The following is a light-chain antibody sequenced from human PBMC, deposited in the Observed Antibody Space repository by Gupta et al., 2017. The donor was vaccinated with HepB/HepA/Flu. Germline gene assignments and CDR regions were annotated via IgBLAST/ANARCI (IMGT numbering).Light chain of an antibody. CDR2: STS. V-gene: IGKV1-39*01. Sequence: KMTQSPSSLSAFVGDRITITCRASQSIGLHLNWYQHKPGKAPKLLIYSTSTLQSGVPSRFSGSGSGTDFSLTSTVLQPEDFATYYCQEAYTTRFTFGPGTAV. CDR3: QEAYTTRFT. CDR1: QSIGLH. J-gene: IGKJ3*01.